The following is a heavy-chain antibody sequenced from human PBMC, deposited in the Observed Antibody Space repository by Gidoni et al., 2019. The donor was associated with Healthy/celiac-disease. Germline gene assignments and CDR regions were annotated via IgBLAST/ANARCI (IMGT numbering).Heavy chain of an antibody. D-gene: IGHD6-13*01. CDR1: GGSFSSSSYY. Sequence: QLQLQESGPGLVKPSETLSLTCTVSGGSFSSSSYYWGWIGQPPGKGLEWIGGIYYSGSTYYNPSLKSRVTISLDTSKNQFSLKLNSVTAADTAVYYCARHGSIAAAGTGGFDPWGQGTLVTVSS. CDR2: IYYSGST. J-gene: IGHJ5*02. CDR3: ARHGSIAAAGTGGFDP. V-gene: IGHV4-39*01.